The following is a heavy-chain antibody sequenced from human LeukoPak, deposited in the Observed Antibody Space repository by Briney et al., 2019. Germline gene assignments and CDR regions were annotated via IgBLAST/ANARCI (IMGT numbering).Heavy chain of an antibody. J-gene: IGHJ3*02. CDR3: ASQGDFSEAFDI. D-gene: IGHD1-26*01. V-gene: IGHV1-8*01. CDR1: GYTFTSYD. CDR2: MNPNGGNT. Sequence: GASVKVSCKASGYTFTSYDINWVRQATGQGLEWMGWMNPNGGNTGYAQKFQGRVTMTRNTSISTAYMELSSLRSEDTAVYYCASQGDFSEAFDIWGQGTMVTVSS.